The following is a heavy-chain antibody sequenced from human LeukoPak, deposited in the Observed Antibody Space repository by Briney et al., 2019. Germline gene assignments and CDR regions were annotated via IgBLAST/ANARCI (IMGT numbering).Heavy chain of an antibody. CDR1: GGSICSSSYY. J-gene: IGHJ4*02. V-gene: IGHV4-61*02. Sequence: PSETLSITCTVSGGSICSSSYYWSWIRQPAGKGLEWIGRIYTSGSTNYNPSLKSRVTISVDTSKNQFSLKLSSVTAADTAVYYCARETTPTSKRTIHTGIAVAATHYWGQGTLVTVSS. CDR2: IYTSGST. CDR3: ARETTPTSKRTIHTGIAVAATHY. D-gene: IGHD6-19*01.